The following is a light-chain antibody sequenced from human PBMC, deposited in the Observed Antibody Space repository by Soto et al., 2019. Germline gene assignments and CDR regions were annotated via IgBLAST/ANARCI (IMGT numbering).Light chain of an antibody. J-gene: IGLJ1*01. V-gene: IGLV2-11*01. CDR2: DVT. CDR3: CSYAGSYTFV. CDR1: SSDIGRYNY. Sequence: QSALTQPASVSGSPGQSITISCTGTSSDIGRYNYVSWYQQHPGKAPKLMIYDVTKRPSGVPNRFSGSKSGNTASLPISGLQAEDEADYYCCSYAGSYTFVFGTGTKLTVL.